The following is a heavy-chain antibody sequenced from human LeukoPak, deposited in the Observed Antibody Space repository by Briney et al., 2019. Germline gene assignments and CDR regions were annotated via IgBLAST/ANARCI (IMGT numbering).Heavy chain of an antibody. Sequence: ASVKVSCKASGYTFTSYAMNWVRQAPGQGLEWMGIINPSGGSTSYAQKFQGRVTMTRDTSTSTVYMELSSLRSEDTAVYYCARDGSYGDAFDIWGQGTMVTVSS. CDR1: GYTFTSYA. V-gene: IGHV1-46*01. J-gene: IGHJ3*02. CDR3: ARDGSYGDAFDI. CDR2: INPSGGST. D-gene: IGHD3-10*01.